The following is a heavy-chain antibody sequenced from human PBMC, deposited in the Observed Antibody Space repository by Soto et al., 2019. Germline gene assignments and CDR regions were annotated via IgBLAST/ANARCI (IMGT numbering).Heavy chain of an antibody. CDR1: GFTFSSYA. J-gene: IGHJ6*02. CDR3: ARGYTIFGVVINNGVDV. V-gene: IGHV3-30-3*01. CDR2: ISYDGSNK. D-gene: IGHD3-3*01. Sequence: GGSLRLSCAASGFTFSSYAMHWVRQAPGKGLEWVAVISYDGSNKYYADSVKGRFTISRDNSKNTLYLQMNSLRAEDTAVYYCARGYTIFGVVINNGVDVWGQGTTVTVSS.